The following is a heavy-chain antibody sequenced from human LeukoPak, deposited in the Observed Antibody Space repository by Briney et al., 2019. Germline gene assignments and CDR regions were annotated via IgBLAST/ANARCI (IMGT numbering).Heavy chain of an antibody. V-gene: IGHV3-74*01. CDR1: GFTFSTYW. CDR3: ARPETQYSSGLDGFDI. D-gene: IGHD6-19*01. CDR2: INSDGSRT. J-gene: IGHJ3*02. Sequence: GGSLRLSCAASGFTFSTYWMHWVRQAPGKGLVWVPRINSDGSRTTYADSVKGRFTISRDNAKNTLYLQMNSLRTEDTAVYYCARPETQYSSGLDGFDIWGQGTMVTVSS.